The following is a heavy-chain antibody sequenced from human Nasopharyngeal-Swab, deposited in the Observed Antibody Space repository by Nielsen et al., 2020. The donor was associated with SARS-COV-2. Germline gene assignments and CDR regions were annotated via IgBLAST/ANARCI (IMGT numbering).Heavy chain of an antibody. CDR3: ARQGVFVPAYFHQYYMDV. V-gene: IGHV3-7*03. CDR2: IKQDGSEK. CDR1: GFTFRNYN. J-gene: IGHJ6*03. Sequence: GESLKISCVASGFTFRNYNINWVRQAPGKGLEWVANIKQDGSEKYYVDSVKGRFTVSRDNPKNLLYLQVNSLRAEDTAVYYCARQGVFVPAYFHQYYMDVWGKGTTVTVSS. D-gene: IGHD3-16*02.